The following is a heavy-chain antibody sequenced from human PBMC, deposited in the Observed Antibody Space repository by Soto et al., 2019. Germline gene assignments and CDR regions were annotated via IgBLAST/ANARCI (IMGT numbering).Heavy chain of an antibody. D-gene: IGHD3-3*01. CDR1: GGTLSSFA. Sequence: QVQLVQSGAEVKKPGSSVKVSCKASGGTLSSFAISWVRQAPGQGLEWMGGIIPIYDTTNYAQTFQGRVTVNAGESANTAFMELSSLRSVDPAVYYCARARAERERSYDFWSGSFDYWGQGSLVTVSS. CDR2: IIPIYDTT. V-gene: IGHV1-69*01. CDR3: ARARAERERSYDFWSGSFDY. J-gene: IGHJ4*02.